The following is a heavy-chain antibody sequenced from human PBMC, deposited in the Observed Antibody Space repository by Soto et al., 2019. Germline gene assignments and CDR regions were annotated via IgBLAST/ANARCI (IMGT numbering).Heavy chain of an antibody. CDR1: GGSISSSRYY. V-gene: IGHV4-39*02. CDR2: IDYSGNT. Sequence: PSETLPLTCIVSGGSISSSRYYWGWIRQPPGKGLEWIGSIDYSGNTYYDPSLQSRVTISVDTSKNHFSLKLGSVTAADTALYYCARRRTSYGLDVWGQGTTVTVSS. CDR3: ARRRTSYGLDV. J-gene: IGHJ6*02.